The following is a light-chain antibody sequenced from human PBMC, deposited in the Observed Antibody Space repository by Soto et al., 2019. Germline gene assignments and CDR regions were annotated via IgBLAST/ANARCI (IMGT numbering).Light chain of an antibody. J-gene: IGKJ3*01. CDR3: QHYYSSPFT. V-gene: IGKV4-1*01. CDR2: WAS. CDR1: QSVLYSSNY. Sequence: DIVMTQSPDSLAVSLGERATINCKSSQSVLYSSNYLAWYQQKPGQPPKLLIYWASTRESGVPDRFSGSGSGTDSTLTISSLQAEDVAVYYCQHYYSSPFTFGPGTKVDIK.